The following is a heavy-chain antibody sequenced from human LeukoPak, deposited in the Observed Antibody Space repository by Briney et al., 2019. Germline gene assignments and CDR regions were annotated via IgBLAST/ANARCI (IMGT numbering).Heavy chain of an antibody. CDR1: GYTFTGYY. D-gene: IGHD3-10*01. Sequence: ASVKVFCKASGYTFTGYYIHWVRQAPGQGLEWMGWINPNSGGTKFAQKFQGRVTMTRDTSISTAYMELSGLGSDDTAVYYCGSWDYGSGSYSPYYWGQGTLVTVSS. V-gene: IGHV1-2*02. CDR2: INPNSGGT. CDR3: GSWDYGSGSYSPYY. J-gene: IGHJ4*02.